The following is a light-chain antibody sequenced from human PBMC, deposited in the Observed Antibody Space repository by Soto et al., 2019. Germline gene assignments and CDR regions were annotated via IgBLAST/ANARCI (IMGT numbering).Light chain of an antibody. CDR2: AVS. Sequence: DIQMTQSPSSLSASVGDRVTITCRASQSISKYLNWYQQKPGKAPSLLMYAVSSLQGGVPPRSSGSASGTNFSLTIAGLQREDFATYHCQQSYRTPYTFGQGTKVDIK. J-gene: IGKJ2*01. CDR3: QQSYRTPYT. CDR1: QSISKY. V-gene: IGKV1-39*01.